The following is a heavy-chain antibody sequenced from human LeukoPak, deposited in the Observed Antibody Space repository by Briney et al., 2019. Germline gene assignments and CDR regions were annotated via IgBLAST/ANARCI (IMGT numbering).Heavy chain of an antibody. CDR1: GYTFTTYY. J-gene: IGHJ4*02. D-gene: IGHD6-19*01. CDR3: ARVQPVGGTRDPFDY. V-gene: IGHV1-46*01. Sequence: GASVKVSCKASGYTFTTYYMHWVRQAPGQGLEWMGIIHPSGGSTSYAQKFQGRVTMTRDTSTSTVYVELSSLRSEDTAVYYCARVQPVGGTRDPFDYWGQGTLVTVSS. CDR2: IHPSGGST.